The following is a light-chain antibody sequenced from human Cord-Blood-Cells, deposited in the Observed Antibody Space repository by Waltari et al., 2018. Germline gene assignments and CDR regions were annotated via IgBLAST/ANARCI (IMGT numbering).Light chain of an antibody. V-gene: IGKV1-39*01. Sequence: DIQMTQSPSSLYASVGDRVTITCRASQSISSYLNWYQQKPGKAPKLLIYAASSLQSGVPSRFSGSGSGTDFTLTISSLQPEDFATYYCQQSYSTPRFFGQGTKLEIK. CDR3: QQSYSTPRF. CDR1: QSISSY. CDR2: AAS. J-gene: IGKJ2*01.